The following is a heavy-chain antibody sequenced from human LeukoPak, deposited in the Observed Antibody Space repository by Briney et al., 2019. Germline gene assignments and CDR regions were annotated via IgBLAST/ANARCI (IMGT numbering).Heavy chain of an antibody. D-gene: IGHD2-2*01. V-gene: IGHV4-4*07. CDR2: IHSSGST. J-gene: IGHJ5*02. CDR3: ARISYISPGCYETWFDP. Sequence: SGTLSLTCSVSGVSITSHYWTWIRQPAGKGLEWIGRIHSSGSTNYNPSLKSRVTMSVDTSKNQFSLNLRSVTAADTAVYYCARISYISPGCYETWFDPWGQGTLVTVSS. CDR1: GVSITSHY.